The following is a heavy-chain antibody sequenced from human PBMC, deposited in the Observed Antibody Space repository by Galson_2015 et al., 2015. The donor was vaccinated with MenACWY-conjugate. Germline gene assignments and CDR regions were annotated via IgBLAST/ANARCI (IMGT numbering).Heavy chain of an antibody. J-gene: IGHJ4*02. V-gene: IGHV3-48*01. D-gene: IGHD1-26*01. CDR1: GFTFRSYS. Sequence: SLRLSCAASGFTFRSYSMNWVRQAPGKGLDWVSYILTSGSTIFYADSVKGRFTISRDKAKNSLYQQMDTLRAEDTAVYYCARVRGSSLSAGYFDYWGQGTLVTVSS. CDR2: ILTSGSTI. CDR3: ARVRGSSLSAGYFDY.